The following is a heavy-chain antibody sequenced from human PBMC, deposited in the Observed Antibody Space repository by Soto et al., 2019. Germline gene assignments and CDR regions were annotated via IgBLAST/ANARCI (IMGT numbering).Heavy chain of an antibody. D-gene: IGHD2-2*01. CDR1: GDSVSSNSAA. CDR3: ARDLGYCSSTSCYDDWFDP. CDR2: TYYRSKWYN. V-gene: IGHV6-1*01. J-gene: IGHJ5*02. Sequence: SQTLSLTCVISGDSVSSNSAAWNWIRQSPSRGLEWLGRTYYRSKWYNDYAVSVKSRITINPDTSKNQFSLQLNSVTPEDTAVYYRARDLGYCSSTSCYDDWFDPWGQGTLVTVSS.